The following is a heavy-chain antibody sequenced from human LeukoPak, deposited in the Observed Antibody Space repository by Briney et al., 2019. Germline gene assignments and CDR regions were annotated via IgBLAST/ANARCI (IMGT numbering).Heavy chain of an antibody. J-gene: IGHJ4*02. V-gene: IGHV3-21*01. CDR2: ISSSSSYI. CDR3: ASAGLFGSYYTFDY. CDR1: GFAFSSYS. Sequence: PGGSLRLSCAASGFAFSSYSMNWVRQAPGKGLEWVSSISSSSSYIYYADSVKGRFTISRDNAKNSLYLQMNSLRAEDTAVYYCASAGLFGSYYTFDYWGQGTLVTVSS. D-gene: IGHD1-26*01.